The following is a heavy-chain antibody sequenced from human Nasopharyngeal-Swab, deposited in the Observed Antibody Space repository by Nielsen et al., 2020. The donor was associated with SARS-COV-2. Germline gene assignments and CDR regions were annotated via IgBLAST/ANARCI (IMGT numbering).Heavy chain of an antibody. V-gene: IGHV3-30-3*01. J-gene: IGHJ4*02. CDR3: ASTPLDSSGYYYAFHY. CDR1: GFTFSRYT. CDR2: IPYNGSNK. D-gene: IGHD3-22*01. Sequence: GESLKISCAASGFTFSRYTMHWVRQAPGKGLEWVAVIPYNGSNKYYANSVKGRFTISRDISKNTLYLQTNSLGAEDTAVFYCASTPLDSSGYYYAFHYRGRGTLVTVSS.